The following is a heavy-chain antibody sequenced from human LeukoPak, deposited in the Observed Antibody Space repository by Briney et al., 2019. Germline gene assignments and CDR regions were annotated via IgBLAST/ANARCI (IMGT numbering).Heavy chain of an antibody. CDR1: GFTFSSYA. D-gene: IGHD3-22*01. Sequence: GGSLRLSCAASGFTFSSYAMHWVHQAPGKGLEWVAVISYDGSNKYYADSVKGRFTISRDNSKNTLYLQMNSLRAEDTAVYYCARDTYYYDSSGPEISYYYYGMDVWGQGTTVTVSS. CDR2: ISYDGSNK. J-gene: IGHJ6*02. V-gene: IGHV3-30*04. CDR3: ARDTYYYDSSGPEISYYYYGMDV.